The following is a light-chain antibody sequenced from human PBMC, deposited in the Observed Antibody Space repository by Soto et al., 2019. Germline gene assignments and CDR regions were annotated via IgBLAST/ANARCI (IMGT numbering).Light chain of an antibody. V-gene: IGLV3-1*01. CDR3: QACDISAVV. J-gene: IGLJ2*01. CDR2: QDS. CDR1: KSGDKY. Sequence: SYELTQPPSVSVSPGQTASITCSGDKSGDKYACWYQQKPDQSPVLVIYQDSNRPSGIPERFSGSNSGTTAALTISGSQAMDEADYSWQACDISAVVFGGGTKVTVL.